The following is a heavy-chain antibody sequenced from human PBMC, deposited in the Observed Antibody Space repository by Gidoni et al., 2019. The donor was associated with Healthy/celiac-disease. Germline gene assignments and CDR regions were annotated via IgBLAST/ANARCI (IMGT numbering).Heavy chain of an antibody. CDR3: AGRMAVAGGGDY. Sequence: SCKGSGYSFTSYWIGWVRQMPGEGLEWMGIIHPGDSDTRSCPSFQVQVTIPDHKSISTAYLQWSSLKAAGPAMYYCAGRMAVAGGGDYWGQGTLVTVSS. V-gene: IGHV5-51*01. J-gene: IGHJ4*02. CDR1: GYSFTSYW. CDR2: IHPGDSDT. D-gene: IGHD6-19*01.